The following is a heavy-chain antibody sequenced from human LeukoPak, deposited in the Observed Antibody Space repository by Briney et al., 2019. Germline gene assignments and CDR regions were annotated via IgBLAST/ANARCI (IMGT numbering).Heavy chain of an antibody. CDR2: IYTSGST. CDR1: GGSISSYY. V-gene: IGHV4-4*07. Sequence: SETLSLTCTVSGGSISSYYWSWIRQPAGKGLEWIGRIYTSGSTNYNPSLKSRVTMSVDTSKNQFSLKLSSVTAADTAVYYRARGHLFFSPPSTLGYSYGNWFDPWGQGTLVTVSS. CDR3: ARGHLFFSPPSTLGYSYGNWFDP. D-gene: IGHD5-18*01. J-gene: IGHJ5*02.